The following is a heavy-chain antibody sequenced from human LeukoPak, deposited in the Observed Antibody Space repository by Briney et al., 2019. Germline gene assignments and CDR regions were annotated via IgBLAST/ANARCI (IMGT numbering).Heavy chain of an antibody. CDR3: ARGWNSMIVVN. D-gene: IGHD3-22*01. J-gene: IGHJ4*02. Sequence: GRSLRLSCIASGFTFRSYAMHWVRQAPGKGLAWVAVISYDGNNKYYADSVKGRFTISRDNSKNTLYLQMNSLRAEDTAMYYCARGWNSMIVVNWGQGTLVTVSS. CDR1: GFTFRSYA. V-gene: IGHV3-30-3*01. CDR2: ISYDGNNK.